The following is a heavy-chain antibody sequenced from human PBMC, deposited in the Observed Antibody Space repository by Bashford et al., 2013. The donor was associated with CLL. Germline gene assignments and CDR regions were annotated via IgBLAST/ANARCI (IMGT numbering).Heavy chain of an antibody. Sequence: ASVKVSCKASGYTFTGYYIYWVRLAPGQGLEWMGWINPNSGGTAYAPKFQGWVTMTRDTSISTVYMELNRLKSDDTAVYYCARTSVAGTKSIWFDPWGQGSLVTVSS. CDR2: INPNSGGT. CDR1: GYTFTGYY. CDR3: ARTSVAGTKSIWFDP. D-gene: IGHD6-19*01. J-gene: IGHJ5*02. V-gene: IGHV1-2*04.